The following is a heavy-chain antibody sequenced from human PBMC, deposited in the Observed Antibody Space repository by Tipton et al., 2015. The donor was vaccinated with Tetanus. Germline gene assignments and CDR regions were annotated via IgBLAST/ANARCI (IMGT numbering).Heavy chain of an antibody. D-gene: IGHD3-9*01. CDR1: GFTFSSYG. CDR2: IWYDGSNK. V-gene: IGHV3-33*01. J-gene: IGHJ3*02. CDR3: ASPYYDILTGYYGHAFDI. Sequence: SLRLSCAASGFTFSSYGMHWVRQAPGKGLEWVAVIWYDGSNKYYADSVKGRFTISRDNSKNTLYLQMNSLRAEDTAVYYCASPYYDILTGYYGHAFDIWGQGTIVTVSS.